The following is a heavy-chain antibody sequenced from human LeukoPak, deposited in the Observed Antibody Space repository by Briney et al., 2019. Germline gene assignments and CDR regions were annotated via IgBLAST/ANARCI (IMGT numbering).Heavy chain of an antibody. CDR3: ARVKGVGWYWFDP. CDR1: GFTFSSYA. Sequence: PGGSLRLSCAASGFTFSSYAMSWVRQAPGKGLEWVSYISRGRPTIHYADSVKGRFTISRDNAKNSLYLQMNSLRAEDTAVYYCARVKGVGWYWFDPWGQGTLVTVSS. CDR2: ISRGRPTI. D-gene: IGHD6-19*01. J-gene: IGHJ5*02. V-gene: IGHV3-48*04.